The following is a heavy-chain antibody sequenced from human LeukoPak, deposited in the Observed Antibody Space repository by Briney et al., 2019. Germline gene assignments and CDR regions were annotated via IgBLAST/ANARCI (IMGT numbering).Heavy chain of an antibody. J-gene: IGHJ4*02. Sequence: PSETLSLTCTVSGGSINSYYWSWIRQPTGKGLEWIGRIYSSGSTNYNPSLKSRVSMSVDTSKNQFSLKLTSVTAADTAVYYCARGGKATVVTMWGQGILVTVSS. CDR2: IYSSGST. D-gene: IGHD4-23*01. V-gene: IGHV4-4*07. CDR1: GGSINSYY. CDR3: ARGGKATVVTM.